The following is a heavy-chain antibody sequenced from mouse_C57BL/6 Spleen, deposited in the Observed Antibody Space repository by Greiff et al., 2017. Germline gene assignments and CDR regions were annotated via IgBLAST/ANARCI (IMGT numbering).Heavy chain of an antibody. CDR3: ARGEDYDGAMDY. CDR2: INYDGSST. D-gene: IGHD2-4*01. V-gene: IGHV5-16*01. J-gene: IGHJ4*01. Sequence: EVHLVESEGGLVQPGSSMKLSCTASGFTFSDYYMAWVRQVPEKGLEWVANINYDGSSTYYLDSLKSRFIISRDNAKNILNLQMSSLKSEDTATYYCARGEDYDGAMDYWGQGTSVTVSS. CDR1: GFTFSDYY.